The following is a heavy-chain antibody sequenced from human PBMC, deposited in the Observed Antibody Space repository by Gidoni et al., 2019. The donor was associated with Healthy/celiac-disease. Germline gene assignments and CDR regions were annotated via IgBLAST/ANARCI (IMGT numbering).Heavy chain of an antibody. CDR3: AKGEAAAAPYYFDY. Sequence: EVQLLESGGGVVQPGGYLRLSGAACGFPFSSYAMSWVRQAPGRGLEWVSAISCSGGSTYYADSGKGRFTISIDNSKNTLYLQMNSLRAEDTAVYYCAKGEAAAAPYYFDYWGQGTLVTVSS. J-gene: IGHJ4*02. D-gene: IGHD6-13*01. CDR1: GFPFSSYA. CDR2: ISCSGGST. V-gene: IGHV3-23*01.